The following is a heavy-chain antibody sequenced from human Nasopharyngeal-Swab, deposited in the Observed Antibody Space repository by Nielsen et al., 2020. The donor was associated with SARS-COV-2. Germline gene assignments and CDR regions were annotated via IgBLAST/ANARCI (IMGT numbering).Heavy chain of an antibody. CDR3: AAYSSGPYYYYYGMDV. Sequence: ASVKVSCKASGYTFTSYAMHWVRQAPGQRLEWMGWINAGNGNTKYSQKFQGRVTITRDTSASTAYMELSSLRSEDTAVYYCAAYSSGPYYYYYGMDVWGQGTMVTVSS. CDR1: GYTFTSYA. D-gene: IGHD4-11*01. CDR2: INAGNGNT. J-gene: IGHJ6*02. V-gene: IGHV1-3*01.